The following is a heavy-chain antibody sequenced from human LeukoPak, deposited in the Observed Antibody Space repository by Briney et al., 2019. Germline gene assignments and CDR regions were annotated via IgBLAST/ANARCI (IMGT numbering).Heavy chain of an antibody. CDR3: ARDRRQWPYKDAFDI. D-gene: IGHD6-19*01. CDR2: IKQDGNEK. Sequence: EGSLRLSCAASGFTFSSSWMTWVRQAPGKGLEWVANIKQDGNEKYYVDSVRGRFTVSRDNAKNSLYLQMNSLRAEDTAVYYCARDRRQWPYKDAFDIWGQGTMVTVSS. V-gene: IGHV3-7*01. CDR1: GFTFSSSW. J-gene: IGHJ3*02.